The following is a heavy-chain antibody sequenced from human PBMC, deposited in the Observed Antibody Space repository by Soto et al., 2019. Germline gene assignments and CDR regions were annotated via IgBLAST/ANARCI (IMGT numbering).Heavy chain of an antibody. CDR1: GYTLAGHY. V-gene: IGHV1-2*02. D-gene: IGHD2-21*02. Sequence: QAQLVQSGAEVKKPGASVKVSCKASGYTLAGHYMHWVRQAPGQGLEWLGWINPKSGDRNYAQQFRGRVSMTSDTPISPAALVLRRLAFDDTAVYFCARALGCIMVVTSNQDALYIWGPGIMLTVSS. CDR3: ARALGCIMVVTSNQDALYI. CDR2: INPKSGDR. J-gene: IGHJ3*02.